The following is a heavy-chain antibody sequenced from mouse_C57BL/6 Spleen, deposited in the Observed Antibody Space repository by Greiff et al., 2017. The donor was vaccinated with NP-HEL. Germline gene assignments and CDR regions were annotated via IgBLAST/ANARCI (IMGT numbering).Heavy chain of an antibody. CDR1: GFTFSSYA. D-gene: IGHD1-1*01. V-gene: IGHV5-4*01. J-gene: IGHJ2*01. Sequence: EVQLVESGGGLVKPGGSLKLSCAASGFTFSSYAMSWVRQTPEKRLEWVATISDGGSYTYYPDNVKGRFTISRDNAKNNLYLQMSHLKSEDTAMYYCARDRDYYGSSDYWGQGTTLTVSS. CDR2: ISDGGSYT. CDR3: ARDRDYYGSSDY.